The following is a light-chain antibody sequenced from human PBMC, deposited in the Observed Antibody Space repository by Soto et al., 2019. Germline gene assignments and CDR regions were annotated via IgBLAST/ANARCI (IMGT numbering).Light chain of an antibody. CDR3: KQYDNLLT. J-gene: IGKJ4*01. Sequence: DIQMTQSPSSLSASVGDRVTITCQASQDISNYLNWYQQKPGKAPKLLIYDASNLETGVPSRFSGSGSGTDFTFTISSLQPEDIATYYCKQYDNLLTFDGGTKVEIK. CDR2: DAS. V-gene: IGKV1-33*01. CDR1: QDISNY.